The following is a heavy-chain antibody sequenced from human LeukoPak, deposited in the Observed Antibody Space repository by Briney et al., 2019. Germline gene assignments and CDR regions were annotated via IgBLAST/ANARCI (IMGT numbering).Heavy chain of an antibody. Sequence: GGSLRLPCAASGFTFSSYSMNWVRQAPGKGLEWVSSISSSSSYIYYADSVKGRFTISRDNAKNSLYLQMNSLRAEDTAVYYCARDPGSSSYIDYWGQGTLVTVSS. CDR2: ISSSSSYI. J-gene: IGHJ4*02. CDR1: GFTFSSYS. V-gene: IGHV3-21*01. D-gene: IGHD6-13*01. CDR3: ARDPGSSSYIDY.